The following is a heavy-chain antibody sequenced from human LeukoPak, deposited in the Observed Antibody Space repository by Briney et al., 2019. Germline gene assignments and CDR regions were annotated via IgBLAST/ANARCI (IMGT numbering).Heavy chain of an antibody. D-gene: IGHD6-13*01. CDR3: AKDRYSSSWQDHDAFDI. V-gene: IGHV3-30-3*01. Sequence: GGSLRLSCAASGFTFSSYAMHWVRQAPGKGLEWVAVISYDGSNKYYADSVKGRFTISRDNSKNTLYLQMNSLRAEDTAVYYCAKDRYSSSWQDHDAFDIWGQGTMVTVSS. J-gene: IGHJ3*02. CDR1: GFTFSSYA. CDR2: ISYDGSNK.